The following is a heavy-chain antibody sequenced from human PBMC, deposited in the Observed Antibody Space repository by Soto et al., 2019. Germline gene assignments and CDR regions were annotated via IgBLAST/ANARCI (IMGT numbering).Heavy chain of an antibody. D-gene: IGHD3-9*01. CDR1: GFTFSNYG. CDR2: SSYDGSKK. V-gene: IGHV3-30*03. CDR3: ARGHPRGRYFDWLIFPLGY. J-gene: IGHJ4*02. Sequence: PGGSLRLSCAASGFTFSNYGMHWVRQAPGKGLEWVSSSSYDGSKKYYADSVKGRFTISRDNSKNALYLQMNSLRPEDTALYYCARGHPRGRYFDWLIFPLGYWGRGAQVTVSS.